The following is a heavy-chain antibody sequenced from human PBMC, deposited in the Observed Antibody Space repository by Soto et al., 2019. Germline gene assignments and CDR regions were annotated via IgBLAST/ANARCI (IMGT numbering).Heavy chain of an antibody. Sequence: GGSLRLSCAASGFTFSSYEMNWVRQAPGKGLEWVSYISSSGSTIYYADSVKGRFTISRDNAKNSLYLQMNSLRAEDTAVYYCAXDGKEVLVVVTDDAFDIWGQGTMVTVSS. J-gene: IGHJ3*02. CDR2: ISSSGSTI. CDR3: AXDGKEVLVVVTDDAFDI. D-gene: IGHD2-21*02. CDR1: GFTFSSYE. V-gene: IGHV3-48*03.